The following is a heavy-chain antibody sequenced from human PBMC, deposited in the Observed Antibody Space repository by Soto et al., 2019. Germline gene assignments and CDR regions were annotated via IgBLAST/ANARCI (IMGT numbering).Heavy chain of an antibody. V-gene: IGHV3-13*04. CDR3: ARSPPGGYHYYYGMDF. CDR1: GFTFSSYD. D-gene: IGHD3-22*01. Sequence: GGSLRLSCAASGFTFSSYDMQWVRQATGKGLEWVSAIGTAGDTYYPGSVKGRFTISRENAKNSLYLQMNGLRAGDTAVYYCARSPPGGYHYYYGMDFWGQGTTVTVSS. J-gene: IGHJ6*02. CDR2: IGTAGDT.